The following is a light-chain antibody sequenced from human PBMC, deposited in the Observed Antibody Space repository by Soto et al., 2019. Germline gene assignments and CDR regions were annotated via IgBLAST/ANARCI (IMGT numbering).Light chain of an antibody. Sequence: DIQMTQSPSSLSASVGDRVTITCRASQSISSYLNWYQQKPGKAPKLLIYAASSLQSGVPSRFSGSGSGTDFTLTISSLQPEEFATYYCQQRYSPPFTFGPGPKVDIK. CDR2: AAS. CDR3: QQRYSPPFT. J-gene: IGKJ3*01. CDR1: QSISSY. V-gene: IGKV1-39*01.